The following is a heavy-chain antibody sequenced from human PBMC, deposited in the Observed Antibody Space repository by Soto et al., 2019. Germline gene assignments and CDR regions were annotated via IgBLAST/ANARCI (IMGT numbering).Heavy chain of an antibody. CDR2: TSAYNGNT. CDR3: ARDRGGALFQGP. D-gene: IGHD3-16*01. Sequence: QVQLVQSGAEVKKPGASVKVSCKASGYTFTSYGISWVRQAPGQGLEWMGWTSAYNGNTNYGQKLQGRVTMTTAPCTTTAYIELRSLRSDDTAVYCCARDRGGALFQGPWGQGSLCTVSS. CDR1: GYTFTSYG. J-gene: IGHJ5*02. V-gene: IGHV1-18*04.